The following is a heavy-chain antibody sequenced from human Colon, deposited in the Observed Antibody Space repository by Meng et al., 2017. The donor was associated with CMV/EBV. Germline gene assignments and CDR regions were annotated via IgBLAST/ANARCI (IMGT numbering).Heavy chain of an antibody. V-gene: IGHV1-18*01. CDR3: TRGGMIQGDCSSTRCTPGDY. Sequence: ASVKVSCKTSGYSFTTHGISWVRQAPGQGLEWMGWISTHNGNTNSAQKFQGRVTMTTDTSTSTGYMELRSLRSDDTAVYYCTRGGMIQGDCSSTRCTPGDYWGQGTLVTVSS. D-gene: IGHD2-2*01. CDR2: ISTHNGNT. CDR1: GYSFTTHG. J-gene: IGHJ4*02.